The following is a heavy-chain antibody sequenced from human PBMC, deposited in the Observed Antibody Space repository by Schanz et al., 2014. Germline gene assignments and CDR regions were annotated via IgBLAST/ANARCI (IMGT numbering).Heavy chain of an antibody. V-gene: IGHV1-46*03. D-gene: IGHD2-2*01. CDR1: GGTFSSST. CDR3: ARGGFFDSTSCDS. J-gene: IGHJ4*02. CDR2: INPSGGST. Sequence: QVQLVQSGAEVKKPGSSVKVSCKASGGTFSSSTLTWVRQAPGQGLEWMGIINPSGGSTSYAQKFQGRVTMTRDTSTSTVYMELSSLRSEDTAVYYCARGGFFDSTSCDSWGQGTLVTVSS.